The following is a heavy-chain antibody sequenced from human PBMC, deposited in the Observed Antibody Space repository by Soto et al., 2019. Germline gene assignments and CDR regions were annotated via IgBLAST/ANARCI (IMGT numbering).Heavy chain of an antibody. CDR2: IYYSGST. V-gene: IGHV4-61*01. J-gene: IGHJ3*02. CDR1: GGSVSSGSYY. D-gene: IGHD6-19*01. Sequence: QVQLQESGPGLVKPSETLSLTCTVSGGSVSSGSYYWSWIRQHPGKGLEWIGYIYYSGSTNYNPSLKSRVTISVDTSKNQFSLKLSSVTAADTAVYYCARWEDGFSSGWYEDAFDIWGQGTMVTVSS. CDR3: ARWEDGFSSGWYEDAFDI.